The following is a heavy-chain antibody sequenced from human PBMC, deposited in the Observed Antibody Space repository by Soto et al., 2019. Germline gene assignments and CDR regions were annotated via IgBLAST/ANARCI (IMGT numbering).Heavy chain of an antibody. J-gene: IGHJ4*02. V-gene: IGHV1-3*01. CDR2: INAGNGNT. D-gene: IGHD3-10*01. Sequence: QVQLVQSGAEVKKPGASVKVSCKASGYTFTSYAMHWVRQAPGQRLEWMGWINAGNGNTKYSQKFQGRVTITRDTCASTAYMGLSSLRAEDTAVYYCASGGVDYWGQGTLVTVSS. CDR1: GYTFTSYA. CDR3: ASGGVDY.